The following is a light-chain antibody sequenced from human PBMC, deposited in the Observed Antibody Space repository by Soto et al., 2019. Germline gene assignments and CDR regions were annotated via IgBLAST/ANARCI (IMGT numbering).Light chain of an antibody. CDR2: AAS. CDR3: QQYYSYPRT. Sequence: DIHMTQSPSSVSASVGDRVTITCRASQSISFYLNWYQQKPGKAHKVLIYAASNLQSGVPSRFSGSGSGTEFTLTISCLQSEDFATYYSQQYYSYPRTFGQGTKVDI. V-gene: IGKV1-39*01. CDR1: QSISFY. J-gene: IGKJ1*01.